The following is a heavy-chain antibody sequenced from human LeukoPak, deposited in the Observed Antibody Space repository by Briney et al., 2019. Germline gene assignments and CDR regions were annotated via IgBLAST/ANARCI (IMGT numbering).Heavy chain of an antibody. CDR1: GFTFSDYY. V-gene: IGHV4-34*01. J-gene: IGHJ4*02. CDR3: ARGHGPGWNYADY. D-gene: IGHD1-7*01. Sequence: GSLRLSCAASGFTFSDYYMSWIRQAPGKGLEWIGEINHSGSTNYSPSLKSRVTISVDTSKNQFSLKLSSVTAADTAVYYCARGHGPGWNYADYWGQGTLVTVSS. CDR2: INHSGST.